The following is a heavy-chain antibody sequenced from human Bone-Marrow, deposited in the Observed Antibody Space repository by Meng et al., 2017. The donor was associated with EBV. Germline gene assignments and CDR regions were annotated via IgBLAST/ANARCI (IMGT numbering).Heavy chain of an antibody. CDR2: IYYSSST. Sequence: PEPGESGPGLVKPWGTLSLSCTVSGGSLRSSSYYWGWIRQSPGKGLEWIGSIYYSSSTYYTPSLKTRLTISLDTSKSQFSLKLYSVTAADTAMYYCARAGRGYGDFEYYFDYWGQGTLVTVSS. CDR1: GGSLRSSSYY. D-gene: IGHD4-17*01. CDR3: ARAGRGYGDFEYYFDY. V-gene: IGHV4-39*07. J-gene: IGHJ4*02.